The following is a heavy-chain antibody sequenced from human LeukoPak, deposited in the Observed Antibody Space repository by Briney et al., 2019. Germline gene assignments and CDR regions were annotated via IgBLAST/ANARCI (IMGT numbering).Heavy chain of an antibody. V-gene: IGHV1-69*04. D-gene: IGHD6-6*01. Sequence: SVKVSCKASGGTFSSYTISWVRQAPGQGLEWMGRIIPILGIANYAQKFQGRVTITADKSTSTAYMELSSLRSEDTAVYYCARDLIKYSSSFMNWFDPWGQGTLVTVSS. CDR1: GGTFSSYT. CDR2: IIPILGIA. CDR3: ARDLIKYSSSFMNWFDP. J-gene: IGHJ5*02.